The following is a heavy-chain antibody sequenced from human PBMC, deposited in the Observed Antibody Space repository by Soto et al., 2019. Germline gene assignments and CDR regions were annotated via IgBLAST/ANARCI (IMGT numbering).Heavy chain of an antibody. CDR2: IKTDGTIT. V-gene: IGHV3-74*01. Sequence: GGSLSLSCVVSGFPLSSRLMHWVRQTPGKGLVWVSRIKTDGTITNYADSVKGRFTISRDNAKNTLYLHMDSLRPEDTAMYYCTRDQDTYGQAVFDSWGQGTLVTVSS. CDR3: TRDQDTYGQAVFDS. D-gene: IGHD3-10*01. J-gene: IGHJ4*02. CDR1: GFPLSSRL.